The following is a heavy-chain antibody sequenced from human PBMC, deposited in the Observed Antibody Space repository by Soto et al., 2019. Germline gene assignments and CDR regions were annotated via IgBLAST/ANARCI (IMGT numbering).Heavy chain of an antibody. D-gene: IGHD2-2*01. CDR2: IIPILGIA. V-gene: IGHV1-69*04. CDR3: ARDVGYCSSTSCYALYYYYMDV. J-gene: IGHJ6*03. Sequence: SCKASGGTFSSYTISWVRQAPGQGLEWMGRIIPILGIANYAQKFQGRVTITADKSTSTAYMELSSLRSEDTAVYYCARDVGYCSSTSCYALYYYYMDVWGKGTTVTVSS. CDR1: GGTFSSYT.